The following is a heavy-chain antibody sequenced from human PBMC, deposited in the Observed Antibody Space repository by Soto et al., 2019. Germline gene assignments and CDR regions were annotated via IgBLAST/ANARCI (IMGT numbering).Heavy chain of an antibody. V-gene: IGHV1-2*04. D-gene: IGHD6-19*01. CDR1: GYTFTGYY. J-gene: IGHJ6*02. Sequence: ASVKVSCKASGYTFTGYYMHWVRQAPGQGLEWMGWINPNSGGTNYAQKFQGWVTMTRDTSISTAYMELSRLRSDDTAVYYCARDRVQWLVPSYYYYYGMDVWGQGTTVTVSS. CDR3: ARDRVQWLVPSYYYYYGMDV. CDR2: INPNSGGT.